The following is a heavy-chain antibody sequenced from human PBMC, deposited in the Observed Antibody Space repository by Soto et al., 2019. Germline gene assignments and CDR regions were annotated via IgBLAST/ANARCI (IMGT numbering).Heavy chain of an antibody. V-gene: IGHV1-18*01. J-gene: IGHJ5*02. Sequence: ASVKVSCQASGYSFTSYGISWGRQAPGQGLEWMGWISAYNGNTNYAQKLQGRVTMTTDTSTSIAYMELRSLRSDDTAVYYCARHIYCSGGSCSNWFDPWGQGTLVTVSS. CDR1: GYSFTSYG. D-gene: IGHD2-15*01. CDR2: ISAYNGNT. CDR3: ARHIYCSGGSCSNWFDP.